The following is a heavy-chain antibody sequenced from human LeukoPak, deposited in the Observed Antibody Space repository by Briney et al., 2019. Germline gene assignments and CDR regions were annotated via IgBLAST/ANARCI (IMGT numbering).Heavy chain of an antibody. Sequence: GGSLRLSCAASGFTFSDYYVSWIRQAPGKGLEWVSYISSSGSTIYYADSVKGRFTISRDNAKNSLYLQMNSLRAEDTAVYYCGAGEVAVAGTSVWGQGTLVTVSS. V-gene: IGHV3-11*01. J-gene: IGHJ4*02. D-gene: IGHD6-19*01. CDR3: GAGEVAVAGTSV. CDR2: ISSSGSTI. CDR1: GFTFSDYY.